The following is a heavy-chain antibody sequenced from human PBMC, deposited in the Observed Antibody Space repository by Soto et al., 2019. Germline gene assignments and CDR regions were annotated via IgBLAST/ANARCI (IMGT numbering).Heavy chain of an antibody. J-gene: IGHJ4*02. CDR3: AKDPGHEDYGARYMGYFDY. D-gene: IGHD4-17*01. Sequence: WGSLRLSCAASGFTFSSYGMHWVRQAPGKGLEWVAVISYDGSNKYYADSVKGRFTISRDNSKNTLYLQMNSLRAEDTAVYYCAKDPGHEDYGARYMGYFDYWGQGTLVTVSS. CDR1: GFTFSSYG. CDR2: ISYDGSNK. V-gene: IGHV3-30*18.